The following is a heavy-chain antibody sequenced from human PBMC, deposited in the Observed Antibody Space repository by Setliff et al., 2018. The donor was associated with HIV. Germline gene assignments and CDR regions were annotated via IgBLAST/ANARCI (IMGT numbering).Heavy chain of an antibody. CDR2: IYHTGST. CDR1: GGSITNSNGYY. V-gene: IGHV4-39*07. J-gene: IGHJ4*02. CDR3: VIRSRLGGSSNYFDY. Sequence: PSETLSLTCIVSGGSITNSNGYYWGWIRQPPGKGLEWIGEIYHTGSTNYNPSLKSRVTISVDKSKNQFSLKLSSVTAADTAVYYCVIRSRLGGSSNYFDYWGQGTLVTVSS. D-gene: IGHD3-16*01.